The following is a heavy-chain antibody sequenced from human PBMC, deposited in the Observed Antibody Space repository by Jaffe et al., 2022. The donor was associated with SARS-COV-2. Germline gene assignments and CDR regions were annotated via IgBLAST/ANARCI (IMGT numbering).Heavy chain of an antibody. CDR3: ARVMYYYGSGSYYPNFDY. Sequence: EVQLVESGGGLVQPGGSLRLSCAASGFTFSSYWMSWVRQAPGKGLEWVANIKQDGSEKYYVDSVKGRFTISRDNAKNSLYLQMNSLRAEDTAVYYCARVMYYYGSGSYYPNFDYWGQGTLVTVSS. V-gene: IGHV3-7*01. CDR2: IKQDGSEK. J-gene: IGHJ4*02. D-gene: IGHD3-10*01. CDR1: GFTFSSYW.